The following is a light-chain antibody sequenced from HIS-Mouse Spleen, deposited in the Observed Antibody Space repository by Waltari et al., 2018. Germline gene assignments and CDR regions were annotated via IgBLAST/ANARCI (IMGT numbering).Light chain of an antibody. J-gene: IGLJ2*01. CDR3: CSYAGSSTFEV. Sequence: QSALTQPASVSGSPGQSITISCTGTSSDVGSYNLVSWYQQHPGNAPKPMIYEGSKRPSGVSNRFSGSKSGNTASLTISGLQAEDEADYYCCSYAGSSTFEVFGGGTKLTVL. CDR1: SSDVGSYNL. V-gene: IGLV2-23*03. CDR2: EGS.